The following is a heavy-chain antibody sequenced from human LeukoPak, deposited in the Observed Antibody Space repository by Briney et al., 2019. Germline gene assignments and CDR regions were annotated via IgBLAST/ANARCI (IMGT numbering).Heavy chain of an antibody. CDR1: GGTFNSYA. CDR3: ARDRTVTAIPTYFDY. V-gene: IGHV1-69*06. Sequence: SVKVSCKASGGTFNSYAISWVRQAPGLGLEWMGGIIPIFGTTNYARKFRGRVTLTADKSTRTAYMELSSLRSEDTAVYYCARDRTVTAIPTYFDYWGQGTLVTVSS. D-gene: IGHD2-21*02. CDR2: IIPIFGTT. J-gene: IGHJ4*02.